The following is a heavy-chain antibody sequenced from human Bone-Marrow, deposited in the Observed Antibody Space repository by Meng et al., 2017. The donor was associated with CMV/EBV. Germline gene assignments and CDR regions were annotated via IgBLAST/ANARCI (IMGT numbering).Heavy chain of an antibody. V-gene: IGHV1-18*01. Sequence: ASVKVSCKASGYTFTSYGISWVRQARGQGLEWMGWISAYNGNTNYAQKLQSRVTMTTDTSTSTAYMELRSLRSDDTAVYCCARKTMVRGSPFDYWGQGTLVTVSS. CDR1: GYTFTSYG. D-gene: IGHD3-10*01. CDR2: ISAYNGNT. CDR3: ARKTMVRGSPFDY. J-gene: IGHJ4*02.